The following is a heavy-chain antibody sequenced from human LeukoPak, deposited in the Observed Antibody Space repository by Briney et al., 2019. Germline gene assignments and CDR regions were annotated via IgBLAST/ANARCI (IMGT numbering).Heavy chain of an antibody. CDR2: IIPIFGTA. J-gene: IGHJ3*02. CDR1: GGTFSSYA. D-gene: IGHD3-10*01. V-gene: IGHV1-69*05. Sequence: ASVKVSCKASGGTFSSYAISWVRQAPGQGLEWMGGIIPIFGTANYAQKFQGRVTITTDESTSTAYMELSSLRSEDTAVYYCASPTRGRNPQYDAFDIWGQGTMVTVSS. CDR3: ASPTRGRNPQYDAFDI.